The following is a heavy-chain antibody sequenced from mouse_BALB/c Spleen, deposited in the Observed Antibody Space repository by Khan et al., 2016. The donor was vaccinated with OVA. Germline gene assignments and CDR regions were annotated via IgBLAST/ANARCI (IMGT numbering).Heavy chain of an antibody. CDR1: GYSITSDYA. J-gene: IGHJ2*01. CDR3: ARSVTITTVVATDFDY. V-gene: IGHV3-2*02. CDR2: ISYSGRT. D-gene: IGHD1-1*01. Sequence: EVQLQESGPGLVKPSQSLSLTCTVTGYSITSDYAWNWIRQFPGNKLEWMGYISYSGRTSYNPSLNSRLSIPRDTSKNQFFLQLNSVTTEDTATYYCARSVTITTVVATDFDYWGQGTTLTVSS.